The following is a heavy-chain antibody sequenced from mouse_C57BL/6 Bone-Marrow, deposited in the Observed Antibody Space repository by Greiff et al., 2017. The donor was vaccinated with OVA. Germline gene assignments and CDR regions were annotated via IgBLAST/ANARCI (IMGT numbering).Heavy chain of an antibody. J-gene: IGHJ1*03. V-gene: IGHV14-3*01. CDR2: IDPANGNT. D-gene: IGHD2-4*01. Sequence: VQLQQSVAELVRPGASVKLSCTASGFNIKNTYMHWVKQRPEQGLEWIGRIDPANGNTKYAPQFQGKATITADTSSTTASLQLSSLTSEDTAIEDYDRAGLRLWYFDVWGTGTTVTVSS. CDR3: DRAGLRLWYFDV. CDR1: GFNIKNTY.